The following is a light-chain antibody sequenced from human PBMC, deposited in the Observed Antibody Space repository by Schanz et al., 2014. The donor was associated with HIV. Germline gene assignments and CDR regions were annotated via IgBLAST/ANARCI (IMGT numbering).Light chain of an antibody. J-gene: IGKJ2*01. CDR2: RAS. V-gene: IGKV1-5*03. CDR3: QQYYSFSYT. Sequence: DIQMTQSPSTLSASIGDAVTITCRASHYISSWLAWYQQRPGQAPNLLIYRASTLATGVSSRFSGSGSGTEFTLTISSLQPDDFATYYCQQYYSFSYTFGQGTKLEI. CDR1: HYISSW.